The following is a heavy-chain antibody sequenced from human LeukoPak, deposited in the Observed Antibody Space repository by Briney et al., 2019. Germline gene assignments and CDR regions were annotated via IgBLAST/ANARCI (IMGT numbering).Heavy chain of an antibody. CDR3: ARGQFPDY. D-gene: IGHD5-24*01. Sequence: GGSLRLSCAASGITFSSYAMIWVRQGPGKGLEWVSAITGRGDRTYYADSVKGRFTISRDNSKNTLYLQMNSLRDEDTAVYYCARGQFPDYWGQGILLTVSS. J-gene: IGHJ4*02. CDR2: ITGRGDRT. V-gene: IGHV3-23*01. CDR1: GITFSSYA.